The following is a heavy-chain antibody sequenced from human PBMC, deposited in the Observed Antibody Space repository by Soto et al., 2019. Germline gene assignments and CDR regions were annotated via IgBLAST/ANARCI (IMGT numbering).Heavy chain of an antibody. Sequence: SETLSLTCTVSGGSISNYYWSWIRQPAGKGLEWIGYISYSGSTKYNPSLKSRVTISVDTSKNQFSLKLNSVTAADTAVYYCAGGGPYGILIFRAGFDSWGQGPLVPVPP. CDR3: AGGGPYGILIFRAGFDS. D-gene: IGHD3-16*01. V-gene: IGHV4-59*01. CDR1: GGSISNYY. J-gene: IGHJ5*01. CDR2: ISYSGST.